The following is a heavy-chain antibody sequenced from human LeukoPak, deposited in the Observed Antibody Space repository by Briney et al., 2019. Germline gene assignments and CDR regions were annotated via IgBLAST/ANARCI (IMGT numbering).Heavy chain of an antibody. V-gene: IGHV3-30*03. J-gene: IGHJ4*02. CDR2: TSYDGSNT. CDR3: ARVGSSGYFDH. D-gene: IGHD3-22*01. Sequence: PGGSLRLSCVVSGFTLSSHVMYWIRQAPGKGLEWVALTSYDGSNTDYTDSVKGRFIISRDNSRNTLYLQMNSLSAEDTASYYCARVGSSGYFDHWGQGALVTVSS. CDR1: GFTLSSHV.